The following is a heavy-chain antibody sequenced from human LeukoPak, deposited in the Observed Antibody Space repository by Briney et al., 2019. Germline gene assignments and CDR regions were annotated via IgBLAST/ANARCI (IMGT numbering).Heavy chain of an antibody. V-gene: IGHV4-4*07. CDR3: ARDGGIAVAGSAHFDY. J-gene: IGHJ4*02. D-gene: IGHD6-19*01. Sequence: SETLSLTCTVSGGSISSYYWSWIRQPAGKGLEWIGRIYTSGSTNHNPSLKSRVTMSVDTSKNQFSLKLSSVTAADTAVYYCARDGGIAVAGSAHFDYWGQGTLVTVSS. CDR1: GGSISSYY. CDR2: IYTSGST.